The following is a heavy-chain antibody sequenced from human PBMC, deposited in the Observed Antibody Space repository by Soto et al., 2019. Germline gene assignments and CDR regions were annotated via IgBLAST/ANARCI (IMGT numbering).Heavy chain of an antibody. V-gene: IGHV3-48*04. J-gene: IGHJ4*02. Sequence: GGSLRLSCAASGFTFSSYSMNWVRQAPGKGLEWVSYISSSSSTIYYGDSMKGRFTISRDNAKNSLYLEMNSLRAEDTAVYYCARESEDLTSNFDYWGQGTLVTVSS. CDR2: ISSSSSTI. CDR3: ARESEDLTSNFDY. CDR1: GFTFSSYS.